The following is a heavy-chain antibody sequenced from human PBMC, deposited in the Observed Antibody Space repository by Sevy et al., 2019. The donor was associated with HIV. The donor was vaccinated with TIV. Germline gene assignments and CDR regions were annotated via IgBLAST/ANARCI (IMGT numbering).Heavy chain of an antibody. CDR3: TTDPEDPIMAYILFDP. Sequence: GGSLRLSCAASGFTFSNAWMSWVRQAPGKGLEWVGRIKSKTDGGTTDYAAPVKGRFTISRDDSKNTLYLQMNSLKTEDTAVYYCTTDPEDPIMAYILFDPWGQGTLVTVSS. V-gene: IGHV3-15*01. J-gene: IGHJ5*02. CDR1: GFTFSNAW. D-gene: IGHD2-8*01. CDR2: IKSKTDGGTT.